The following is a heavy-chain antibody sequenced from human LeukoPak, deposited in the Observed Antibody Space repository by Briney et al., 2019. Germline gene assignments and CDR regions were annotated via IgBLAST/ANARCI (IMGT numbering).Heavy chain of an antibody. J-gene: IGHJ4*02. CDR3: ARDLDYGGPFDY. CDR2: INYSGNT. CDR1: GGSISSYF. Sequence: PSETLSLTCSVSGGSISSYFWSWIRQPPGKGLEWIGYINYSGNTNYNPSLTSRVTISVDTSKNQFSLNLNSVTAADTAVYYCARDLDYGGPFDYWGQGTLVTVSS. D-gene: IGHD4-23*01. V-gene: IGHV4-59*01.